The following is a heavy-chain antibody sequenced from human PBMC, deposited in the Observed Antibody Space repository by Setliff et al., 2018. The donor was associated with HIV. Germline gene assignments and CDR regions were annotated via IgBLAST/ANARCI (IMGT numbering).Heavy chain of an antibody. V-gene: IGHV4-4*02. Sequence: SETLSLTCAVSGGSVSSSNWWSWVRQPPGKGLEWIGEIYHSGSTNYNPSLKSRVTISVDKSKNQFSLTLTFVTAADTAVYYCARGGGNYYYGLNVWGQGTTVTVSS. D-gene: IGHD3-10*01. CDR1: GGSVSSSNW. CDR2: IYHSGST. CDR3: ARGGGNYYYGLNV. J-gene: IGHJ6*02.